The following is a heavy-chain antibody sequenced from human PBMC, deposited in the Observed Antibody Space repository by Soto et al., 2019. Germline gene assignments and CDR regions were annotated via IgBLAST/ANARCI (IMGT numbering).Heavy chain of an antibody. Sequence: PSETLSLTCTVSGGSISSGGYYWSWIRQHPGKGLEWIGYIYYSGSTYYNPSLKGRVTISVDTSKNQFSLKLSSVTAADTAVYYCAVLKMATIRPHGWFAPWGQGTLVTVSS. CDR1: GGSISSGGYY. D-gene: IGHD5-12*01. V-gene: IGHV4-31*03. J-gene: IGHJ5*02. CDR3: AVLKMATIRPHGWFAP. CDR2: IYYSGST.